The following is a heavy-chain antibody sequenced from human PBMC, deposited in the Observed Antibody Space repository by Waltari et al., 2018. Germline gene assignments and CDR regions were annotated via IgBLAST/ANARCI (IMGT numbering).Heavy chain of an antibody. D-gene: IGHD4-17*01. CDR1: GGSISSYY. V-gene: IGHV4-59*12. J-gene: IGHJ4*02. Sequence: QVQLQESGPGLVKPSETLSLTCTVSGGSISSYYWSWIRQPPGKGLEWIGYIYYSGSTYYNPPLKSRVTISVDTSKNQFSLKLSSVTAADTAVYYCARDDYGDYLSYFDYWGQGTLVTVSS. CDR2: IYYSGST. CDR3: ARDDYGDYLSYFDY.